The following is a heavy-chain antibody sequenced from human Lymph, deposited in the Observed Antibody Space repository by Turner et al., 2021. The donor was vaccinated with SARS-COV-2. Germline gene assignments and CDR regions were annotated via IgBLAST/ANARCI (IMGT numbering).Heavy chain of an antibody. D-gene: IGHD4-17*01. CDR3: ARDRTSYGDYWAGYYYGMDV. V-gene: IGHV4-59*01. CDR2: IYYSGST. J-gene: IGHJ6*02. CDR1: GGPISAYY. Sequence: QVQLQESGPGLVQPSETLSLTCTVSGGPISAYYLRWIRQPPGKGLEWIGYIYYSGSTNYNPSLKSRVTISVDTSKNQFSLKLSSVTAADTAVYYCARDRTSYGDYWAGYYYGMDVWGQGTTVTVSS.